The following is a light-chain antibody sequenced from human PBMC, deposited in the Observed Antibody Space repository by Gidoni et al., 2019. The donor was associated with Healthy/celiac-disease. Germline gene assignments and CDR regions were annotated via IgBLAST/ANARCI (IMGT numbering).Light chain of an antibody. CDR2: DAS. J-gene: IGKJ4*01. V-gene: IGKV3-11*01. CDR3: QQRSNWPPLT. Sequence: EIVLTPSPATLSLSPGERATLSCRASQSVSSYLAWYQQKPGQAPRLLIYDASNRVTGIPARCSGSGSGTDFTLTISSLEPEDFAVYYCQQRSNWPPLTFGGGTKVEIK. CDR1: QSVSSY.